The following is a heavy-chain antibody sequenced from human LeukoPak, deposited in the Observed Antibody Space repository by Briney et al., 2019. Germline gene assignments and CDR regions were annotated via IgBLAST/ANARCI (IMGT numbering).Heavy chain of an antibody. CDR3: AREMAVAGNPLDY. D-gene: IGHD6-19*01. V-gene: IGHV3-74*01. J-gene: IGHJ4*02. CDR1: GFTFSSYW. Sequence: GGSLRLSCAASGFTFSSYWMHWVRQAPGKGLVWVSRINSDGSSTSYADSVKGRFTISRDNAKNTLYLQMNSLRAEDTAVYYCAREMAVAGNPLDYWGQGTLVTVSS. CDR2: INSDGSST.